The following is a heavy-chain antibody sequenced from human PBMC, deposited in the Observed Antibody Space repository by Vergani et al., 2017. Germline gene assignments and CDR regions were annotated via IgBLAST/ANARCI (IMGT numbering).Heavy chain of an antibody. V-gene: IGHV4-59*01. Sequence: VQLQESGPGLVKPSETLSLTCTVSGGSLSSYYWNWIRHPPGKGLDWIVYIYYSGSTNYNPSLKSRVTISVDTSKNQFSLKLSSVTAADTAVYYCARGYSYGLYWYFDLWGRGTLVTVSS. CDR3: ARGYSYGLYWYFDL. CDR2: IYYSGST. J-gene: IGHJ2*01. D-gene: IGHD5-18*01. CDR1: GGSLSSYY.